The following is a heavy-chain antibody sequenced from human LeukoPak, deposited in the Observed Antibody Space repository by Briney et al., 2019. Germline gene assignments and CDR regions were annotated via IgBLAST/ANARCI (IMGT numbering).Heavy chain of an antibody. Sequence: GASVKVSCKASGYTFTSYYMHWVRQAPGQGLEWMGIINPSGGSTSYAQKLQGRVTMTRDTSTSTVYMELSSLRSEDTAVYYCARMVSGSIAVALDFDYWGQGTLVTVSS. V-gene: IGHV1-46*01. D-gene: IGHD6-19*01. CDR1: GYTFTSYY. CDR2: INPSGGST. CDR3: ARMVSGSIAVALDFDY. J-gene: IGHJ4*02.